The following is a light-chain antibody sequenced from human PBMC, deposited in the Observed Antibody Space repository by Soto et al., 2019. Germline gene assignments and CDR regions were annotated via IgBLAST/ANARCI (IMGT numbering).Light chain of an antibody. Sequence: DIVLTQSPATLSLSPGEGASLSCRASQSVHTFLAWYQQTPGQAPRLLIYGASTRATGVPARFSGSGSGTDFTLTTSSLEPEDFAVYYCHQRSNWPPDTFGQGTRLEIK. V-gene: IGKV3-11*01. J-gene: IGKJ5*01. CDR2: GAS. CDR1: QSVHTF. CDR3: HQRSNWPPDT.